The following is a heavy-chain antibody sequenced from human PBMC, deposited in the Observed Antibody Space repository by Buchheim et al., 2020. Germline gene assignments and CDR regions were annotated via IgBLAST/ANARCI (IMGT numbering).Heavy chain of an antibody. CDR1: GLTFSYDW. CDR3: TNDPPYSGFAFAM. Sequence: EVRLVESGRGLAQPGGSLRLSCAASGLTFSYDWMSWVRQAPGKGLEWVSYISSSGSTIYYADSVKGRFTISRDNAKNTLFLEMNSLRVEDTAAYYCTNDPPYSGFAFAMWGQGT. D-gene: IGHD1-26*01. CDR2: ISSSGSTI. J-gene: IGHJ3*02. V-gene: IGHV3-48*03.